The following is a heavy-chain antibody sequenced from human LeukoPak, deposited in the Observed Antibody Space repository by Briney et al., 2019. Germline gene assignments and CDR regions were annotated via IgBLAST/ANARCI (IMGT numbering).Heavy chain of an antibody. V-gene: IGHV3-33*01. CDR1: GFTFSSYG. D-gene: IGHD6-13*01. Sequence: GRSLRLSCAASGFTFSSYGMHWVRQAPGKGLEWVAVIWYDGSNKYYADSVKGRFTISRENAKNSLYLQMNSLRAEDTAVYYCARDLSAGYNSNWYDYWGQGTLVTVSS. CDR3: ARDLSAGYNSNWYDY. CDR2: IWYDGSNK. J-gene: IGHJ5*01.